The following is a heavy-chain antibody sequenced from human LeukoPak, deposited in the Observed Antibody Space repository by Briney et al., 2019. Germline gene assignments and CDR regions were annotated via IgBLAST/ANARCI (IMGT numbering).Heavy chain of an antibody. V-gene: IGHV3-30*02. J-gene: IGHJ6*03. Sequence: GGSLRLSCAASGFTFSSYGMHWVRQAPGKGLEWVAFIRYDGSNKYYADSVKGRFTISRDNSKNTLYLQMNSLRAEDTAVYYCAKDGGFGELLSNYNYYYMDVWGKGTTVTISS. CDR3: AKDGGFGELLSNYNYYYMDV. CDR2: IRYDGSNK. D-gene: IGHD3-10*01. CDR1: GFTFSSYG.